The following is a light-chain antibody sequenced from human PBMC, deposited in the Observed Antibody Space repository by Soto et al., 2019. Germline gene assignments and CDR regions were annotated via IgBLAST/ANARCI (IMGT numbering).Light chain of an antibody. J-gene: IGKJ1*01. CDR1: QSISGRF. V-gene: IGKV3-20*01. CDR2: GVS. Sequence: EIVLTQSPGTLSVSPGERATVSCRASQSISGRFLAWYQHIPGQAPRLLIYGVSTRATGIPDRFSGSGSGTDFTLTISRLEPEDFAVYYCHQDDTSPWTFGQGTKVEV. CDR3: HQDDTSPWT.